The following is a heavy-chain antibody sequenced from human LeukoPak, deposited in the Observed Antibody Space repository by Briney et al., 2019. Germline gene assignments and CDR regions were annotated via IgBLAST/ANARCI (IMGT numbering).Heavy chain of an antibody. J-gene: IGHJ6*02. CDR3: AGSDQLECFGDPRRPYSYSLDV. CDR1: GYRFTTHW. CDR2: IYPGDSDT. Sequence: GESLKFSSKVSGYRFTTHWIGWVRQMPGKGLEWMGIIYPGDSDTRYSPSFQGQVTISADKSIGTAYLQWSSLKASDTAIYYCAGSDQLECFGDPRRPYSYSLDVWGQGTTVTVSS. D-gene: IGHD3-16*01. V-gene: IGHV5-51*01.